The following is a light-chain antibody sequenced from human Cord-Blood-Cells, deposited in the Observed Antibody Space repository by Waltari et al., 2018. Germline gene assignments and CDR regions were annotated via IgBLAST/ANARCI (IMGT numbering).Light chain of an antibody. J-gene: IGLJ3*02. Sequence: QSALTQPASVSGSPGQSITISCTGTSSAGGRYNLVSWYQQHPGKAPKLMIYEGSKRPSGVSNRFSGSKSGNTASLTISGLQAEDEADYYCCSYAGSWVFGGGTKLTVL. CDR1: SSAGGRYNL. CDR3: CSYAGSWV. CDR2: EGS. V-gene: IGLV2-23*01.